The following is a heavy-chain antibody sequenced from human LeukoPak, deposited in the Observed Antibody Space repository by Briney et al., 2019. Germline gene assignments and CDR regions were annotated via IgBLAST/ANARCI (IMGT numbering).Heavy chain of an antibody. Sequence: GASVKVSCKASGYTFTSYAMHWVRQAPRQRLEWMGWINAGNGNTKYSQKFQGRVTITRDTSASTAYMELSSLISEDTAVYYCARDRTGLRGVSYYFDYWGQGTLVTVSS. V-gene: IGHV1-3*01. CDR2: INAGNGNT. CDR3: ARDRTGLRGVSYYFDY. J-gene: IGHJ4*02. CDR1: GYTFTSYA. D-gene: IGHD3-10*01.